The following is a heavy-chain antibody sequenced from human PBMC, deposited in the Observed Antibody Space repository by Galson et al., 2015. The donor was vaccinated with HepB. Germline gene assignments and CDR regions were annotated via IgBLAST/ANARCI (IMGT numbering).Heavy chain of an antibody. CDR3: ARGGRNVARQGWLDP. D-gene: IGHD2-15*01. CDR1: GGSISGGGFY. V-gene: IGHV4-31*03. J-gene: IGHJ5*02. CDR2: IYHTGST. Sequence: TLSLTCTVSGGSISGGGFYWSWIRQHPEKGLEWIAFIYHTGSTYYNPSLKNRVSISVDTSENQVSLNLTSVTAADTAIYFCARGGRNVARQGWLDPWGRGVLVSVSS.